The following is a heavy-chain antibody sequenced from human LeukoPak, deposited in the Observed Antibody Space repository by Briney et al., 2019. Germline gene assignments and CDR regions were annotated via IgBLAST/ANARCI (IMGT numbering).Heavy chain of an antibody. J-gene: IGHJ4*02. Sequence: ASVKVSCKASGYTFSSYYMHWVRQAPGQGLEWMGIINPSGGSTTYAQKFQGRVTMTRDTSTNIVYMELSSLSSDDTAVYYCARDHVMTMVTTPHYFDYWGQGTLVTVSS. CDR2: INPSGGST. V-gene: IGHV1-46*01. D-gene: IGHD4-17*01. CDR1: GYTFSSYY. CDR3: ARDHVMTMVTTPHYFDY.